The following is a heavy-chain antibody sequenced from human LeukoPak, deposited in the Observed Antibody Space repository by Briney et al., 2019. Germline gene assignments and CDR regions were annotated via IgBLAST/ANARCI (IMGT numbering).Heavy chain of an antibody. CDR2: IYYSGST. V-gene: IGHV4-39*01. J-gene: IGHJ6*02. Sequence: SETLSLTCWVPGGSISSSNYHWGWIRQPPGKGLEWIGSIYYSGSTYPNPSLNRRLTISVDMSKNQFSLKLSSGTAADTAVYYCASSVAVSPSGYYGMDVWGQGNTVTVSS. D-gene: IGHD6-19*01. CDR1: GGSISSSNYH. CDR3: ASSVAVSPSGYYGMDV.